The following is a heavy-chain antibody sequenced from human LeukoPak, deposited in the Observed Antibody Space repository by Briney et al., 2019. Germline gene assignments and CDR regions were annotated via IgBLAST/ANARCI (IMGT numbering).Heavy chain of an antibody. CDR2: IIPILGIA. CDR1: GGTFSSYA. D-gene: IGHD5-18*01. CDR3: ARDLKWDTAMENYYYYGMDV. Sequence: ASVKVSCKASGGTFSSYAISWVRQAPGQGLEWMGRIIPILGIANYAQKFQGRVTITADKSTSTAYMELSSLRSEDTAVYYCARDLKWDTAMENYYYYGMDVWGQGTTVTVSS. J-gene: IGHJ6*02. V-gene: IGHV1-69*04.